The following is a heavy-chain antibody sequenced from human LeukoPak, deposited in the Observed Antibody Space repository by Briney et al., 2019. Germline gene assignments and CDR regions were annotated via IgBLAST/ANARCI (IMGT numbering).Heavy chain of an antibody. CDR2: INPNSGGT. CDR3: ARVQWQQLVDY. CDR1: GYTFIGYY. J-gene: IGHJ4*02. V-gene: IGHV1-2*02. D-gene: IGHD6-13*01. Sequence: ASVKVSCKASGYTFIGYYLHWVRQAPGQGLEWMGWINPNSGGTNYAQKFLGRVTMTRDTSITTAYMELSRLRSDDTAVYYCARVQWQQLVDYWGQGTLVTVSS.